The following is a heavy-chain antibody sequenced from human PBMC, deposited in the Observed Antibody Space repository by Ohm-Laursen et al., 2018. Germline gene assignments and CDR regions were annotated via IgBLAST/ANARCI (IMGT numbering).Heavy chain of an antibody. V-gene: IGHV3-23*01. Sequence: SLRLSCAASGFTFSSYAMTWVRQAPGKGLEWVSAISGTGGSAFHADSVKGRFTISRDNSKNTLYLQMSSLRAEDTAVYYCAKDARNYVWGSFGSWGQGTLVTVSS. CDR3: AKDARNYVWGSFGS. J-gene: IGHJ4*02. D-gene: IGHD3-16*01. CDR2: ISGTGGSA. CDR1: GFTFSSYA.